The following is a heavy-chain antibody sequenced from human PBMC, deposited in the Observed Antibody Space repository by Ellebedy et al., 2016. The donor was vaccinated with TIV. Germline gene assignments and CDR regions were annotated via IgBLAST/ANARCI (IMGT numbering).Heavy chain of an antibody. CDR3: AKDRKGDILTGYPDY. CDR1: GFTFSSYA. J-gene: IGHJ4*02. CDR2: ISGSGGST. D-gene: IGHD3-9*01. Sequence: GESLKISXAASGFTFSSYAMSWVRQAPGKGLEWVSAISGSGGSTYYADSVKGRFTISRDNAKNSLYLQMNSLRAEDTALYYCAKDRKGDILTGYPDYWGQGTLVTVSS. V-gene: IGHV3-23*01.